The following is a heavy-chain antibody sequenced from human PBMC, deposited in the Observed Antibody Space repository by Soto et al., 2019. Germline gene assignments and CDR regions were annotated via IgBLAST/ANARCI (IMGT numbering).Heavy chain of an antibody. CDR3: ARYIRGPTVFYFDF. D-gene: IGHD5-18*01. CDR2: ITYNGDNT. Sequence: GGSLRLSCAASGLTFSSYAMTWVRQAPGKGLEWVSVITYNGDNTYYADSVKGRFTISRDNSKDTVHLQMNSLRAEDTAVYYCARYIRGPTVFYFDFWGPGVLVTVSS. CDR1: GLTFSSYA. J-gene: IGHJ4*02. V-gene: IGHV3-23*01.